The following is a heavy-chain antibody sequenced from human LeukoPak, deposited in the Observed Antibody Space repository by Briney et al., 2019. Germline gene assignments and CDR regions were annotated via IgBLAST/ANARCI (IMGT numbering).Heavy chain of an antibody. CDR3: ARTYGSGSPDNY. J-gene: IGHJ4*02. CDR2: IYYSGST. D-gene: IGHD3-10*01. V-gene: IGHV4-59*01. CDR1: GGSISRYY. Sequence: SETLSLTCTVSGGSISRYYWSWIRQPAGKGLEWIGYIYYSGSTNYNPSLKRRVTISVDTSKNQFSLKLSSLTSADTAVYYCARTYGSGSPDNYWGQGTLVTVSS.